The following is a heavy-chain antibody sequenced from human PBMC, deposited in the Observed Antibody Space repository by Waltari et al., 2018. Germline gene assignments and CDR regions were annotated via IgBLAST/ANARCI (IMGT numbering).Heavy chain of an antibody. CDR1: GGTFSSYA. D-gene: IGHD3-10*01. J-gene: IGHJ6*02. CDR3: ARARGESRYDYYYGMDV. V-gene: IGHV1-69*01. CDR2: IIPIFGTA. Sequence: QVQLVQSGAEVKKPGSSVKVSCQASGGTFSSYAIRWVRQARGQGLEWMGGIIPIFGTANYAQKFQGRVTITADESTSTAYMELSSLRSEDTAVYYCARARGESRYDYYYGMDVWGQGTTVTVSS.